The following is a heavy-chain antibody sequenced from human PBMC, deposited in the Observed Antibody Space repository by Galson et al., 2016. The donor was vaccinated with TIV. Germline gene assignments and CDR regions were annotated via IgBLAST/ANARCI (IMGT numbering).Heavy chain of an antibody. CDR2: IYSSGST. D-gene: IGHD5-12*01. CDR1: GGSITTYY. J-gene: IGHJ6*03. V-gene: IGHV4-59*03. Sequence: SETLSLTCTVSGGSITTYYWSWIRQSPGRGLEWIGHIYSSGSTDYNPSLKSRVTISKDTSKNQFSLQLRSLTAADTAVYYCAADKSGYDTVDHFYYYLDVWGRGTTVTVSS. CDR3: AADKSGYDTVDHFYYYLDV.